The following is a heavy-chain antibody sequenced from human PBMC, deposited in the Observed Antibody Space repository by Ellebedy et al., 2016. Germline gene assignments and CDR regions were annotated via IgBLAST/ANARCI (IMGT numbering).Heavy chain of an antibody. V-gene: IGHV3-30*18. CDR3: ANLGWVRGVRDNIDY. D-gene: IGHD3-10*01. CDR1: GFTFSSYG. Sequence: GGSLRLSXAASGFTFSSYGMHWVRQAPGKGLEWVAVISYDGSNKYYADSVKGRFTISRDNSKNTLYLQMNSLRAEDTAVYYCANLGWVRGVRDNIDYWGQGTLVTVSS. CDR2: ISYDGSNK. J-gene: IGHJ4*02.